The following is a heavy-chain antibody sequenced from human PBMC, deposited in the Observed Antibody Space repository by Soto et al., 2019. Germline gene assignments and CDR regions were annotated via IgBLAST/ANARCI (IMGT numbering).Heavy chain of an antibody. CDR3: GEGGGRRGGGYFDY. CDR2: ISGSGGNT. CDR1: GFTFSSYA. Sequence: EVQLLESGGGLVQPGGSLRLSCAASGFTFSSYAMSWVRQAPGKGLEWVSGISGSGGNTYYADSVKGRFTISRDNSKNPRYLQKKSLGGEETALYCCGEGGGRRGGGYFDYWGQGTLVTVSS. V-gene: IGHV3-23*01. J-gene: IGHJ4*02. D-gene: IGHD3-10*01.